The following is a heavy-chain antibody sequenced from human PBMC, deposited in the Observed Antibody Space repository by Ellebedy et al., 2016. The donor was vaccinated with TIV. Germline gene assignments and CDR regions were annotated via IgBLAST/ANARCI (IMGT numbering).Heavy chain of an antibody. CDR3: ARGVVDIVVVVAATPDY. CDR2: ISSSSSYI. CDR1: GFTFSSYS. J-gene: IGHJ4*02. V-gene: IGHV3-21*01. Sequence: GGSLRLSXAASGFTFSSYSMNWVRQAPGKGLEWVSSISSSSSYIYYADSVKGRFTISRDNAKNSLYLQMNSLRAEDTAVYYCARGVVDIVVVVAATPDYWGQGTLVTVSS. D-gene: IGHD2-15*01.